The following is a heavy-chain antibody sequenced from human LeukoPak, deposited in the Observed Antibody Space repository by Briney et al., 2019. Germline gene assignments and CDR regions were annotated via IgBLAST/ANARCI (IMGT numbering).Heavy chain of an antibody. CDR3: ARDQNYDILTGYYHLRTFDI. CDR2: IYTSGST. V-gene: IGHV4-4*07. CDR1: GGSISSYY. J-gene: IGHJ3*02. Sequence: SETLSLTCTVSGGSISSYYWSWIRQPAGKGLEWIGRIYTSGSTNYNPSLKSRVTMSVDTSKNQFSLKLSSVTAADTAVYYCARDQNYDILTGYYHLRTFDIWGQGTMVTVSS. D-gene: IGHD3-9*01.